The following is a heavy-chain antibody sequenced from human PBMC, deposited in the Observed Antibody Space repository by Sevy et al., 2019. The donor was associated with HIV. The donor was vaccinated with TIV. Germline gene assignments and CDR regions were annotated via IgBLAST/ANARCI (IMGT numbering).Heavy chain of an antibody. Sequence: GGSLRLSCAASGFTFSSYWMSWVRQAPGKGLEWVANIKQDGSEKYYVDSVKGRFTISRDNAKNSLYLQMNSLRAEDTAVYYCARYSPYYVFWIGYSGGYYFDYWGQGTLVTVSS. CDR2: IKQDGSEK. J-gene: IGHJ4*02. V-gene: IGHV3-7*01. CDR1: GFTFSSYW. D-gene: IGHD3-3*01. CDR3: ARYSPYYVFWIGYSGGYYFDY.